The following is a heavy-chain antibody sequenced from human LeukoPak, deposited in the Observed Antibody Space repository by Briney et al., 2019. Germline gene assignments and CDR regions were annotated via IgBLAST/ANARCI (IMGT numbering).Heavy chain of an antibody. CDR2: ISTSGESA. CDR1: GFTFSSYA. J-gene: IGHJ4*02. CDR3: ARNGANCSGGSCYFYYFDY. D-gene: IGHD2-15*01. Sequence: PGGSLRLSCPVSGFTFSSYAMSWVRQAPGRGLEWVSVISTSGESAYYADSVKGRFTISRDNSKNTLYLQMNSLRAEDTAVYYCARNGANCSGGSCYFYYFDYWGQGTLVTVSS. V-gene: IGHV3-23*01.